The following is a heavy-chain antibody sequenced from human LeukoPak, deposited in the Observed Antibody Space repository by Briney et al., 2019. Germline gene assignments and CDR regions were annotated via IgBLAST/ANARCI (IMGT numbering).Heavy chain of an antibody. J-gene: IGHJ6*02. Sequence: GGSLRLSCADSGFTFSNYGMHWVRRAPGKGLEWEAVISYDGSKKFYADSGKGRFTISRDNSKNTLYLQMNSLRAEDTAVYYCAKDRGCSSTSCYGDYYGMDVWGQGTRSPSP. CDR1: GFTFSNYG. CDR2: ISYDGSKK. V-gene: IGHV3-30*18. CDR3: AKDRGCSSTSCYGDYYGMDV. D-gene: IGHD2-2*01.